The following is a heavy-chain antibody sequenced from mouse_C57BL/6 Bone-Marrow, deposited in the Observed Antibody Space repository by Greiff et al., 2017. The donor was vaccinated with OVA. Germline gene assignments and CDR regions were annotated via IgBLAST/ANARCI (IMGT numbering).Heavy chain of an antibody. J-gene: IGHJ2*01. CDR1: GFTFSSYA. Sequence: EVKLMESGGGLVKPGGSLKLSCAASGFTFSSYAMSWVRQTPEKRLEWVATISDGGSYTYYPDNVKGRFTISRDNAKNNLYLQMSHLKSEDTAMYYCARDRGSRVYYYDYWGQGTTLTVSS. D-gene: IGHD3-1*01. CDR3: ARDRGSRVYYYDY. V-gene: IGHV5-4*01. CDR2: ISDGGSYT.